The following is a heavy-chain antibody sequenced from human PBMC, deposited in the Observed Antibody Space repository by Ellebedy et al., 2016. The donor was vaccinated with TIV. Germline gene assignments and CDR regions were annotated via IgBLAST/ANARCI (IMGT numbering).Heavy chain of an antibody. D-gene: IGHD1-1*01. V-gene: IGHV3-23*01. CDR2: ISGSGVST. J-gene: IGHJ4*02. Sequence: GESLKISCAASGFTFSSHDMSWVRQAPGKGLEWVSAISGSGVSTYYADSVKGRFTISRDNSKNTLYLQMNSLKTEDTAVYYCTTGKKLERVLRITAYWGQGTLVTVSS. CDR3: TTGKKLERVLRITAY. CDR1: GFTFSSHD.